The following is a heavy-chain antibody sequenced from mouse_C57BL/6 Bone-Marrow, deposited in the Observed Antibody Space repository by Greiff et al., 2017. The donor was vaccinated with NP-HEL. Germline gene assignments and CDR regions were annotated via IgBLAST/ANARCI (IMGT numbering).Heavy chain of an antibody. CDR3: ARSLITTVVAHYAMDY. CDR1: GFSLTSYG. Sequence: VQLQESGPGLVQPSQSLSITCTVSGFSLTSYGVHWVRQSPGKGLEWLGVIWSGGSTDYNAAFISRLSISKDNSKSQVFFKMNSLQADDTAIYYCARSLITTVVAHYAMDYWGQGTSVTVSP. D-gene: IGHD1-1*01. J-gene: IGHJ4*01. V-gene: IGHV2-2*01. CDR2: IWSGGST.